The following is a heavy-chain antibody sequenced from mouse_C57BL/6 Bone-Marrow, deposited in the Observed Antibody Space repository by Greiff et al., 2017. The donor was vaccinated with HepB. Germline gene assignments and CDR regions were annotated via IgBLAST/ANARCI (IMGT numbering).Heavy chain of an antibody. V-gene: IGHV1-81*01. CDR1: GYTFKSYG. J-gene: IGHJ2*01. CDR2: IYPRSGNT. D-gene: IGHD4-1*01. Sequence: VQLQQSGAELARPGASVKLSCKASGYTFKSYGISWVKQRTGQGLEWIGEIYPRSGNTYYNEKFKGKATLTADKSSSTAYKELRSLTSEDSAVYFCARRGTNWSRGVYYFDYWGQGTTLTVSS. CDR3: ARRGTNWSRGVYYFDY.